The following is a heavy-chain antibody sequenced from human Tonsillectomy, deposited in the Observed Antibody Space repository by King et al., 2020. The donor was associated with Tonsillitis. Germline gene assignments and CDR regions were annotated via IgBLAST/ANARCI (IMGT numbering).Heavy chain of an antibody. Sequence: VQLVESGGGLVRPGWSLRLSCATSGFIFNNYDMNWVRQAPGKGLEWVSSISITGLYIYYADSVKGRLPISRDNAKNSLSLLMNSLRAEDTAVYFCAKDKGADYYDSGRGAFDIWGHGTMVTVSS. CDR1: GFIFNNYD. CDR2: ISITGLYI. V-gene: IGHV3-21*01. D-gene: IGHD3-22*01. CDR3: AKDKGADYYDSGRGAFDI. J-gene: IGHJ3*02.